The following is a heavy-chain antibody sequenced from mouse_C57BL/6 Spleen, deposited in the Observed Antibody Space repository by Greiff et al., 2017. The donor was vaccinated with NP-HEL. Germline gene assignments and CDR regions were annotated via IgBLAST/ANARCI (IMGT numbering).Heavy chain of an antibody. Sequence: EVQLVESGGGLVKPGGSLKLSCAASGFTFSDYGMHWVRQAPEKGLEWVAYISSGSSTIYYADTVKGRFTISRDNAKNTPFLQMTSLRAEDTAMYYCSMTHICYGSLFYAMDYWGQGTSVTVSA. CDR3: SMTHICYGSLFYAMDY. V-gene: IGHV5-17*01. CDR1: GFTFSDYG. CDR2: ISSGSSTI. J-gene: IGHJ4*01. D-gene: IGHD2-1*01.